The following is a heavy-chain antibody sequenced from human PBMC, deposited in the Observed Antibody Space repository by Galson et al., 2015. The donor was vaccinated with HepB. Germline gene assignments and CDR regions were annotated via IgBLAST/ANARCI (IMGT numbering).Heavy chain of an antibody. J-gene: IGHJ3*02. V-gene: IGHV1-69*13. CDR1: GGTFSSYA. CDR2: IIPIFGTA. D-gene: IGHD3-22*01. CDR3: ARDLGSGYYYSAFDI. Sequence: SVKVSCKASGGTFSSYAISWVRQAPGQGLEWMGGIIPIFGTANYAQKFQGRVTITADESTSTAYMELSSLRSEDTAVYYCARDLGSGYYYSAFDIWGQGTMVTVSS.